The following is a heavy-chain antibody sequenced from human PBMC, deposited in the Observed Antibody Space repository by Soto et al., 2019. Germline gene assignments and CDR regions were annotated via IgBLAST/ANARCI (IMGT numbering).Heavy chain of an antibody. D-gene: IGHD3-3*01. V-gene: IGHV3-23*01. CDR1: GFTFSSYA. Sequence: EVQLLESGGGLVQPGGSLRLSCAASGFTFSSYAMSWVRQAPGKGLEWVSAISGSGGSTYYGDSVKGRFTISRDNSKNTLYQQMNSLRAEDTAVYYCAASFGVVEINWFDPWGQGTLVTVSS. CDR3: AASFGVVEINWFDP. J-gene: IGHJ5*02. CDR2: ISGSGGST.